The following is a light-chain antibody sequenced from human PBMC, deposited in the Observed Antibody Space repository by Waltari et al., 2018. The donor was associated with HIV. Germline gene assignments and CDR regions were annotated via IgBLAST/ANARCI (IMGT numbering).Light chain of an antibody. J-gene: IGLJ2*01. Sequence: QSVVTQPPSASGTLGQRVTISCSGGTSNIGSNYVYWYQHLPGTSPNLLIYMNAQRPSGVPDRISGSKSGTSASLAISGLRSEDEADYYCASWDDSLGGYWIFGGGTNLTVL. V-gene: IGLV1-47*01. CDR3: ASWDDSLGGYWI. CDR2: MNA. CDR1: TSNIGSNY.